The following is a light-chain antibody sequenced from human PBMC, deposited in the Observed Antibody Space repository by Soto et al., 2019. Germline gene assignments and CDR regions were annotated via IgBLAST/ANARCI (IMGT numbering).Light chain of an antibody. CDR2: YAS. V-gene: IGKV3D-20*02. CDR1: QSVSSSY. J-gene: IGKJ1*01. CDR3: LQDGT. Sequence: EIVMTQSPATLSVSPGERATLSCRASQSVSSSYLAWYQQKPGQAPRLLISYASSRTTGIPDRFSGSGSGTDFTLTISSLQPEDFATYYCLQDGTFGQGTKVDIK.